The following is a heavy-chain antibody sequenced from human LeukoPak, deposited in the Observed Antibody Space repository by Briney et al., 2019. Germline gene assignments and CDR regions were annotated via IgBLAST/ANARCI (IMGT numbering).Heavy chain of an antibody. D-gene: IGHD1-26*01. CDR2: IYYSGST. J-gene: IGHJ4*02. V-gene: IGHV4-59*01. Sequence: PSETLSLTCTVSGGSISTYYWSWIRQPPGKGLEWIGYIYYSGSTNYNPSLKCRVTISVDTSKNQFSLKLGSVTAADTAVYYCAREEALGSGSFDYWGQGTLVTVSS. CDR3: AREEALGSGSFDY. CDR1: GGSISTYY.